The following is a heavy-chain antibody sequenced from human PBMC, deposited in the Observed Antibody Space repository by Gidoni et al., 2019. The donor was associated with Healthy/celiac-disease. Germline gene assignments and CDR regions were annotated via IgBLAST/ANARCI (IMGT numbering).Heavy chain of an antibody. CDR2: ISSNGGST. CDR1: GFTFSSYA. D-gene: IGHD6-13*01. Sequence: EVQLVESGGGLVQPGGSLRLSCSASGFTFSSYAMHWVRQGPGKGLEYVSAISSNGGSTYYADSVKGRFTISRDNSKNTLYLQMSSLRAEDTAVYYCVKDGYSSSWYGLKEFDYWGQGTLVTVSS. J-gene: IGHJ4*02. CDR3: VKDGYSSSWYGLKEFDY. V-gene: IGHV3-64D*06.